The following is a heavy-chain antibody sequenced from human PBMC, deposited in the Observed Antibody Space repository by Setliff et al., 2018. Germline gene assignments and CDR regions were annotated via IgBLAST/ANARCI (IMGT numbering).Heavy chain of an antibody. CDR1: GFTFSSYS. D-gene: IGHD1-1*01. J-gene: IGHJ4*02. CDR2: ISSSSSYI. Sequence: LRLSCAASGFTFSSYSLNWVRQAPGKGLEWVSSISSSSSYIYYADSVQGRFTISRDNAKNSLYLQMNGLRAEDTAVYYCARLVMRGTIDFFDYWGQGILVTVSS. CDR3: ARLVMRGTIDFFDY. V-gene: IGHV3-21*04.